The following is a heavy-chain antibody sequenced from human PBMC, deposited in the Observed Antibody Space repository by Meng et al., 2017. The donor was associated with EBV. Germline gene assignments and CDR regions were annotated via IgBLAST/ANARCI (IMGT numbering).Heavy chain of an antibody. J-gene: IGHJ4*02. V-gene: IGHV1-2*06. CDR2: INPNSGGT. Sequence: QGQLVLSGAEWNKPGASAKVSCKASGYTFTGYYMPWVRQAPGQGLEWMGRINPNSGGTNYAQKFQGRVTMTRDTSISTAYMELSRLRSDDTAVYYCARVGIAVAGTGDYWGQGTLVTVSS. CDR1: GYTFTGYY. D-gene: IGHD6-19*01. CDR3: ARVGIAVAGTGDY.